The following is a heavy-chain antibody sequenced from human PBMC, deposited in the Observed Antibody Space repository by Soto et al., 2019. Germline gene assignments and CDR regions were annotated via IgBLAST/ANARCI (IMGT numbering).Heavy chain of an antibody. D-gene: IGHD3-22*01. CDR2: IIPIFGTA. V-gene: IGHV1-69*06. CDR3: ARGGIHYYDSSGHAFDY. CDR1: GGTFDIYG. J-gene: IGHJ4*02. Sequence: QVQLVQSGAEVKKPGSSVKVSCKASGGTFDIYGFNWARQAPGQGLEWMGTIIPIFGTADYAQKFEGRVSITADKSTSTAYMELRSLKSEDTAMYYCARGGIHYYDSSGHAFDYWGQGTLITVSS.